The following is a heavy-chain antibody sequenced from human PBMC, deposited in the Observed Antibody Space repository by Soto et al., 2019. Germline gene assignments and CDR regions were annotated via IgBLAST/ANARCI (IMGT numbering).Heavy chain of an antibody. D-gene: IGHD2-21*02. CDR1: GYSSSNYY. CDR3: ASVTTIWSN. V-gene: IGHV1-46*01. Sequence: QVQVVQSGAEVKEPGASVKVSCKASGYSSSNYYPHWVRQAPGQGLEWMGIVNPYGASSNYAQSFQGRVTLTRDTSTNTDYMDLSRLTSDDTAVYYCASVTTIWSNWGQGTLVTVSS. J-gene: IGHJ4*02. CDR2: VNPYGASS.